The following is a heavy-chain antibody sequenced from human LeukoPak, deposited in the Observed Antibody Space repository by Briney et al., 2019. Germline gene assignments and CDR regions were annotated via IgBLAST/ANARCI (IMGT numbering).Heavy chain of an antibody. Sequence: GGSLRLSCSGSGFAFSGFAMGWVRQAPGEGLEWVSSISGRGDNTYYADSVEGRFTVSRDNTKNTLYLQMNSLRAEDTALYYCARGRGGDYVPSRFDYWGQGTLVTVSS. CDR2: ISGRGDNT. D-gene: IGHD4-17*01. V-gene: IGHV3-23*01. J-gene: IGHJ4*02. CDR3: ARGRGGDYVPSRFDY. CDR1: GFAFSGFA.